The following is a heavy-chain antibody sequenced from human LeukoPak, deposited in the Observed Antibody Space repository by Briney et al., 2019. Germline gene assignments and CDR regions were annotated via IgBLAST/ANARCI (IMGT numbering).Heavy chain of an antibody. CDR2: INWNSDSI. CDR1: GFTFDDYA. Sequence: GGSLRLSCAVSGFTFDDYAMHWVRQVPGKGLEWVSGINWNSDSIGYADSVKGRFTTSRDNAKNSLYLQMNSLRAEDTAVYYCARGFQSGPGILWFGEFMGDYFDYWGQGTLVTVSS. V-gene: IGHV3-9*01. CDR3: ARGFQSGPGILWFGEFMGDYFDY. J-gene: IGHJ4*02. D-gene: IGHD3-10*01.